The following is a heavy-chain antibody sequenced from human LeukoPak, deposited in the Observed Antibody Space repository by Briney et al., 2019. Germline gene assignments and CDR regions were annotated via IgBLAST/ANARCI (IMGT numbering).Heavy chain of an antibody. CDR2: ISGSGGST. J-gene: IGHJ4*02. Sequence: GGSLRLSCAASGFTFSSYAMSWVRQAPGRGLEWVSAISGSGGSTYYADSVKGRFTISRDNSKNTLYLQMNSLRAEDTAVYYCAKDSDPGIEVAGTDGYWGQGTLVTVSS. CDR3: AKDSDPGIEVAGTDGY. V-gene: IGHV3-23*01. CDR1: GFTFSSYA. D-gene: IGHD6-19*01.